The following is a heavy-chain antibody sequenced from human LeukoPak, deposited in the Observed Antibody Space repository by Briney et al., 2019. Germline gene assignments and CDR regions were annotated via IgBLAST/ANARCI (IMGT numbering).Heavy chain of an antibody. V-gene: IGHV4-34*01. CDR3: ARVREMATSTRPYYYYMDV. CDR2: INHSGST. D-gene: IGHD5-24*01. J-gene: IGHJ6*03. CDR1: GGSFSGYY. Sequence: SETLSLTCAVYGGSFSGYYWSWIRQPPGKGLEWIGEINHSGSTNYNPSLKSRVTISVDTSKNQFSLKLSSVTAADTAVYYCARVREMATSTRPYYYYMDVWGKGTTVTISS.